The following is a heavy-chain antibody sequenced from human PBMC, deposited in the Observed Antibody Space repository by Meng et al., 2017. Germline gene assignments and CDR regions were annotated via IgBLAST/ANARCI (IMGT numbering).Heavy chain of an antibody. Sequence: GESPKISRAASGFTVSSNYMSWVRQAPGKGLEWVSVIYSGGSTYYADSVKGRFTISRDNSKNTLYLQMNSLRAEDTAVYYCARGPYYDSGYGMDVWGQGTTVTVSS. J-gene: IGHJ6*02. CDR1: GFTVSSNY. D-gene: IGHD3-10*01. V-gene: IGHV3-66*02. CDR2: IYSGGST. CDR3: ARGPYYDSGYGMDV.